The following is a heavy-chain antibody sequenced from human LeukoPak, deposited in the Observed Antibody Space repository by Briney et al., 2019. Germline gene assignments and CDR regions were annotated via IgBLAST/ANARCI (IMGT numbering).Heavy chain of an antibody. J-gene: IGHJ6*03. CDR1: GGSISSSSYY. Sequence: PSETLSLTCTVSGGSISSSSYYWGWIRQPPGKGLEWIGSIYYSGSTYYNPTLKSRVTISVDTSKNQFSLKLSSVTAADTAVYYCARVDYYDSPFVRYYYMDVWGKGTTVTVSS. D-gene: IGHD3-22*01. V-gene: IGHV4-39*07. CDR2: IYYSGST. CDR3: ARVDYYDSPFVRYYYMDV.